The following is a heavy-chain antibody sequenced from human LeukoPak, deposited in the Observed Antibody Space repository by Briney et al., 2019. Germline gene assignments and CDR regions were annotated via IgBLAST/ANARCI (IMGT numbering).Heavy chain of an antibody. CDR2: ISAYTGNT. Sequence: ASVTVSCKASGYAFTNYSISWVRQAPGQGVEGMGWISAYTGNTNYAQNLQGRVTMTTDTSTSTAYMELRSLRSDDTAVYYCARERSIGCDYWGQGTLVTVSS. CDR3: ARERSIGCDY. D-gene: IGHD6-19*01. V-gene: IGHV1-18*01. J-gene: IGHJ4*02. CDR1: GYAFTNYS.